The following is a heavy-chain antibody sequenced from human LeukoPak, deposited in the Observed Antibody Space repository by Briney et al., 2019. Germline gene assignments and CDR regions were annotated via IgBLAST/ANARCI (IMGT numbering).Heavy chain of an antibody. CDR2: IIPILGIA. V-gene: IGHV1-69*04. D-gene: IGHD6-13*01. CDR1: GGTFSSYA. J-gene: IGHJ5*02. Sequence: ASVKVSCKASGGTFSSYAISWVRQAPGQGLEWMGRIIPILGIANYAQKFQGRVTITADKSTSTDYMELSSLRSEDTAVYYCARAKGDSSSWYQNWFDPWGQGTLVTVSS. CDR3: ARAKGDSSSWYQNWFDP.